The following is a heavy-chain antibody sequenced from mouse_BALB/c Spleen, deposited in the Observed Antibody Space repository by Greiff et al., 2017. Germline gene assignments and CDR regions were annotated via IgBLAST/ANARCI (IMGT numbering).Heavy chain of an antibody. V-gene: IGHV3-6*02. CDR3: ARGEGGGFAY. CDR1: GYSITSGYY. J-gene: IGHJ3*01. Sequence: EESGPGLVKPSQSLSLTCSVTGYSITSGYYWNWIRQFPGNKLEWMGYISYDGSNNYNPSLKNRISITRDTSKNQFFLKLNSVTTEDTATYYCARGEGGGFAYWGQGTLVTVSA. CDR2: ISYDGSN.